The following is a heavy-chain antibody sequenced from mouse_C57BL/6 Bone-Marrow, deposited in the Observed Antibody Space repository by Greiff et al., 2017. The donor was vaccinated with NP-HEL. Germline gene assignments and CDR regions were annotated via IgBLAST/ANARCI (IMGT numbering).Heavy chain of an antibody. CDR3: ARHGDYFGSGYGYFDV. D-gene: IGHD1-1*01. Sequence: QVHVKQSGAELVKPGASVKLSCKASGYTFTEYTIHWVKQRSGQGLEWIGWFYPGSGSIKYNEKFKDKATLTADKSSSTVYMDLSRLTSADSAVYFCARHGDYFGSGYGYFDVWGTGTTVTVSS. CDR1: GYTFTEYT. CDR2: FYPGSGSI. V-gene: IGHV1-62-2*01. J-gene: IGHJ1*03.